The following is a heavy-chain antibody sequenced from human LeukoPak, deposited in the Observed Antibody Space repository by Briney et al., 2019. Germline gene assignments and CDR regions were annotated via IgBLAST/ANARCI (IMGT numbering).Heavy chain of an antibody. CDR1: GFTVSSNS. CDR2: IYSDNT. V-gene: IGHV3-53*01. J-gene: IGHJ4*02. CDR3: ARRAGAYSHPYDY. Sequence: GGFLRLSCTVSGFTVSSNSMSWVRQAPGKGLEWVSFIYSDNTHYSDSVKGRFTISRDNSKNTLYLQMNSLRAEDTAVYCCARRAGAYSHPYDYWGQGTLVTVSS. D-gene: IGHD4/OR15-4a*01.